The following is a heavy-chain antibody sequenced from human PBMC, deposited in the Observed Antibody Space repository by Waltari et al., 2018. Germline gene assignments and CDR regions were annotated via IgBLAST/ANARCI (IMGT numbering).Heavy chain of an antibody. CDR1: GGTFSSYA. D-gene: IGHD5-12*01. V-gene: IGHV1-69*05. CDR2: IIPIFGTA. J-gene: IGHJ4*02. Sequence: QVQLVQSGAEVKKPGSSVKVSCKASGGTFSSYAISWVRQAPGQGLEWMGGIIPIFGTANYAQKFQGRVTITTDESTSTAYMELSSLRSEDTAVYYCARGADGRYSGYDSSGFFGYWGQGTLVTVSS. CDR3: ARGADGRYSGYDSSGFFGY.